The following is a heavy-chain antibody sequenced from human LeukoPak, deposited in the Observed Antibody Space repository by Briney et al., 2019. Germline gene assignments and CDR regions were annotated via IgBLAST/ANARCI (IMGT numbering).Heavy chain of an antibody. CDR2: INPSGGST. CDR3: ARDRAAGGWLQSAFDY. J-gene: IGHJ4*02. V-gene: IGHV1-46*01. D-gene: IGHD5-24*01. CDR1: GYTFTDYY. Sequence: ASVKVSCKASGYTFTDYYIHWVRQAPGQGLEWMGIINPSGGSTSYAQKFQGRVTMTRDMSTSTVYMELSSLRSEDTAVYYCARDRAAGGWLQSAFDYWGQGTLVTVSS.